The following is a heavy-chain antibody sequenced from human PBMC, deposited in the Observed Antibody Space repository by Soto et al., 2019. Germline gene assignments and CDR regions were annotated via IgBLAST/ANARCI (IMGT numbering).Heavy chain of an antibody. CDR2: MSHSGGT. V-gene: IGHV4-34*01. CDR1: GGFVSSGSYY. CDR3: ARVERGTATTGVDAFDI. Sequence: QVQLQQWGAGLLKPSETLSLTCAVYGGFVSSGSYYWSWIRQPPGKGLEWIGEMSHSGGTHFNPTLKSRVTISVDTSKNQFSLKMSSVTAADTALYYCARVERGTATTGVDAFDIWGPGTMVTGSS. J-gene: IGHJ3*02. D-gene: IGHD1-1*01.